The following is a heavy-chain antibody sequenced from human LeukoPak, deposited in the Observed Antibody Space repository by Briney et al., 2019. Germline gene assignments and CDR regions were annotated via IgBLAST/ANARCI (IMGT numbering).Heavy chain of an antibody. V-gene: IGHV1-46*01. CDR2: INPSGGST. CDR3: AAGELVPSTAY. J-gene: IGHJ4*02. D-gene: IGHD6-13*01. Sequence: ASVKVSCKASGYTFTSYYMHWVRQAPGQGLEWMGIINPSGGSTSYAQKFQGRVTMTRDTSTSTAYMELRSLRSDDTAVYYCAAGELVPSTAYWGQGTLVTVSS. CDR1: GYTFTSYY.